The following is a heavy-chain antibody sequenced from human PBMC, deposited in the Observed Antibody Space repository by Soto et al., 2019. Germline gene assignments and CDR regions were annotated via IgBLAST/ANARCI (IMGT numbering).Heavy chain of an antibody. Sequence: GGSLRLSCAASGFTFSSYAMSWVRQAPGKGLEWVSAISGSGGSTYYADSVKGRFTISRDNSKNTLYLQMNSLRAEDTAVYYCATEARRDIVVVPAAPYYFDYWGQGTLVTVSS. CDR2: ISGSGGST. D-gene: IGHD2-2*01. V-gene: IGHV3-23*01. CDR1: GFTFSSYA. J-gene: IGHJ4*02. CDR3: ATEARRDIVVVPAAPYYFDY.